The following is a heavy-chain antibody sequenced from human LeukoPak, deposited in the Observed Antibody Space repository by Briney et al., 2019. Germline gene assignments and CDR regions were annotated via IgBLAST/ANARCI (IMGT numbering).Heavy chain of an antibody. J-gene: IGHJ4*02. CDR3: ARQGGYIAPLAL. Sequence: KPSETLSLTCTVSGGSISSYYWSWIRQPPGKGLEWIGYISYSGNTNYNPSLKSRVTISVDTYKNQFSLKVTSVTAADTAVYYCARQGGYIAPLALWGQGTLVTVSA. CDR2: ISYSGNT. V-gene: IGHV4-59*08. CDR1: GGSISSYY. D-gene: IGHD6-13*01.